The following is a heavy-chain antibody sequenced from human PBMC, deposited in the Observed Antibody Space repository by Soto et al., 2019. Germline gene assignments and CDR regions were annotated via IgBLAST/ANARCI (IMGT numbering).Heavy chain of an antibody. CDR1: GLSLSNYA. J-gene: IGHJ6*02. Sequence: PGGSLRLSCTASGLSLSNYAMTWVRQAPGKGLEWVSAIDLSGAGTYYADSVMGRFTISRDNSKNTLYLQMNSLRAEDTAVYYCARVSSLGIAARPDYYYGMDVWGQGTTVTVSS. CDR3: ARVSSLGIAARPDYYYGMDV. CDR2: IDLSGAGT. D-gene: IGHD6-6*01. V-gene: IGHV3-23*01.